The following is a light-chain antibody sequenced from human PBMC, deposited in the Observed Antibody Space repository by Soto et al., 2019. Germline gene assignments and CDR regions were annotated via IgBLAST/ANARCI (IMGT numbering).Light chain of an antibody. V-gene: IGLV2-8*01. J-gene: IGLJ1*01. CDR3: SSYAGSSNV. CDR2: EVN. Sequence: QSALTQPPSASGSPGQSVAMSCTGTSSDVGGYNYVSWYQQHPGKAPKLMIYEVNKRPSGVPDRFSGSKSGITASLTVSGLQAEDEADYYCSSYAGSSNVFGTGTKVTVL. CDR1: SSDVGGYNY.